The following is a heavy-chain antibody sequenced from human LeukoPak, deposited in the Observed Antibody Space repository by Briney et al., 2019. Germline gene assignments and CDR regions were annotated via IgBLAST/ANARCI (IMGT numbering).Heavy chain of an antibody. Sequence: GGSLRLSCAASGFTFSSYSMNWVRQAPGKGLEWVSSISSSSSYIYYADSVKGRFTISRDNAKNSLYLQMNSLRAEDTAVYYCARATTDYYYYMDVRGKGTTVTVSS. CDR3: ARATTDYYYYMDV. V-gene: IGHV3-21*01. D-gene: IGHD4-17*01. CDR1: GFTFSSYS. J-gene: IGHJ6*03. CDR2: ISSSSSYI.